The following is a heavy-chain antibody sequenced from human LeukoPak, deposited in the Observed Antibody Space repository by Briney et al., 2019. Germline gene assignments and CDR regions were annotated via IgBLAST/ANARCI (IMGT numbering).Heavy chain of an antibody. V-gene: IGHV1-18*01. CDR1: GYTFTSYG. D-gene: IGHD2-21*02. Sequence: ASVKVSCKASGYTFTSYGISWVRQAPGQGLEWMGWISAYNGNTNYAQKLQGRVTMTTDTSTSTAYMELRSLRSDDTAVYYCARDLPTSGGDYYPTFDYWGQGTPVTVSS. CDR2: ISAYNGNT. CDR3: ARDLPTSGGDYYPTFDY. J-gene: IGHJ4*02.